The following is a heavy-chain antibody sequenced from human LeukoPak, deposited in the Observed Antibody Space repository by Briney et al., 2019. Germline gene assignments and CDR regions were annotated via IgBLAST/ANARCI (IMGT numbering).Heavy chain of an antibody. D-gene: IGHD2-2*01. Sequence: SETLSLTCTVSGGSISSYYWSWIRQPPGKGLQWIGYIYYSGSTNYNPSLKSRVTISVDTSKNQFSLKLSSVTAADTAVYYCARGGIHCSSTSCYPVFDYWGQGTLVTVSS. V-gene: IGHV4-59*12. CDR1: GGSISSYY. CDR3: ARGGIHCSSTSCYPVFDY. J-gene: IGHJ4*02. CDR2: IYYSGST.